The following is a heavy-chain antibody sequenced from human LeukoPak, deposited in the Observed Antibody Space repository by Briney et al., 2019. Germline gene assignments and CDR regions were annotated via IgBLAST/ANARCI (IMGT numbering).Heavy chain of an antibody. CDR3: AHDNRGYYDILTGYQHAFDI. CDR1: GFSLSTSGVG. D-gene: IGHD3-9*01. V-gene: IGHV2-5*02. Sequence: SGPTLVKPTQTLTLTCTFSGFSLSTSGVGVGWIRQPPGKALEWLALIYWDDDKRYSPSLKSRLTITKDTSKNQVVLTMTNMDPVDTATYYCAHDNRGYYDILTGYQHAFDIWGQGTMVTVSS. J-gene: IGHJ3*02. CDR2: IYWDDDK.